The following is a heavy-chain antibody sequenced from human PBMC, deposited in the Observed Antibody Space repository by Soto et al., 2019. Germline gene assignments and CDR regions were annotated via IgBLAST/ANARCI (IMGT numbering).Heavy chain of an antibody. J-gene: IGHJ4*02. Sequence: PGESLKISCAASGFAFTKYGFHWVRQAPGKGLEWVAGLAHDALNIYYADSVRGRFSISRDNPEQTVYLQMSSLRVEDTAVYYCTRDFFGSWTIDYWGQGILVTVSS. D-gene: IGHD2-15*01. CDR3: TRDFFGSWTIDY. CDR2: LAHDALNI. CDR1: GFAFTKYG. V-gene: IGHV3-30*03.